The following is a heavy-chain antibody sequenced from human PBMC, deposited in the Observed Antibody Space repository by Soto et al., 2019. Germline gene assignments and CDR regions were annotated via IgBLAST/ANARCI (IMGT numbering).Heavy chain of an antibody. J-gene: IGHJ4*02. CDR3: AGGNFRY. Sequence: ASVKVSCKASGGTFSSYAISWVRQATGHGLEWMGWMNPNSGNTGYAQELRGRVTMTRNTSNTTAYMELTSLTSDDTGVYYCAGGNFRYWGQGTRVTVSS. V-gene: IGHV1-8*02. CDR1: GGTFSSYA. CDR2: MNPNSGNT.